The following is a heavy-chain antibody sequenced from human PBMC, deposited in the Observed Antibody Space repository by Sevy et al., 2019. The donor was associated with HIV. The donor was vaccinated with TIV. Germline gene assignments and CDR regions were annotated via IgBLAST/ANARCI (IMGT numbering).Heavy chain of an antibody. D-gene: IGHD1-26*01. Sequence: GGSLRLSCAASGFTFSIYVMNWVRQPPGKGLEWVAASSGRGDSTYNADSVKGRFTISRDNSKNTAFLQMNRLRPEDTAIYYCAKDSGGSYPWYFDYWGQGTLVTVSS. V-gene: IGHV3-23*01. J-gene: IGHJ4*02. CDR1: GFTFSIYV. CDR2: SSGRGDST. CDR3: AKDSGGSYPWYFDY.